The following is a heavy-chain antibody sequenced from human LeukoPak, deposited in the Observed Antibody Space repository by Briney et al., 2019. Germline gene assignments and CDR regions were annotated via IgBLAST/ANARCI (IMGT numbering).Heavy chain of an antibody. CDR3: AAQRGLGNTFPGY. J-gene: IGHJ4*02. D-gene: IGHD3-16*01. Sequence: PGRSLRLSCAASGFTFSNYGMHWVRQAPGKGPEWVTVISHDGSNKDYADSVKGRFTISRDNSKNTLYLQMNSLTPEDTAVYYCAAQRGLGNTFPGYRGQGTLVAVSS. V-gene: IGHV3-30*03. CDR1: GFTFSNYG. CDR2: ISHDGSNK.